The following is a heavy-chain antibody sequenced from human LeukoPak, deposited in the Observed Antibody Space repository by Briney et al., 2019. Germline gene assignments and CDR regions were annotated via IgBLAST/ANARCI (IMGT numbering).Heavy chain of an antibody. V-gene: IGHV4-31*03. Sequence: PSETLSLTCTVSGGSISSGGYYWSWIRQHPGKGLEWIGYIYYSGSTYYNPSLKSRVTISVDTSKNQFSLKLCSVTAADTAVYYCARDIRWCSGGSCYSKRQLYGMDVWGQGTTVTVSS. CDR2: IYYSGST. J-gene: IGHJ6*02. CDR3: ARDIRWCSGGSCYSKRQLYGMDV. D-gene: IGHD2-15*01. CDR1: GGSISSGGYY.